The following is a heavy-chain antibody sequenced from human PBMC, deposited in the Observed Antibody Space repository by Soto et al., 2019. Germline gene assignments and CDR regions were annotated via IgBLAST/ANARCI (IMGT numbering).Heavy chain of an antibody. D-gene: IGHD3-9*01. Sequence: QVQLVQSGAEVKKPGASVKVSCKASGYTFTDYHIHWVRQAPGQGLEFMGWINANNGGAGSAQQFQGRVTVTRDTSITTVYMELSNLRSDDTAVYYCARPPGYISDWYYFDLWGQGTRVTVSS. J-gene: IGHJ4*02. CDR1: GYTFTDYH. V-gene: IGHV1-2*02. CDR3: ARPPGYISDWYYFDL. CDR2: INANNGGA.